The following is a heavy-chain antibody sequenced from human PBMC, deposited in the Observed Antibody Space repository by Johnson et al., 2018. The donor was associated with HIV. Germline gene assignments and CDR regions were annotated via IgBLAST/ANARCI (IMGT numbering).Heavy chain of an antibody. J-gene: IGHJ3*02. CDR1: GFKLYEYD. V-gene: IGHV3-20*04. D-gene: IGHD3-22*01. CDR3: ARAMYYYDTSGYLIRPRAFDI. CDR2: INWSGGGT. Sequence: MMLVESGGDVVRPGGSLRISCVASGFKLYEYDVSWVRQVPGKGLEWVSGINWSGGGTAYADSVKGRFTVSSDNAKNSLYLQMNSLRAEDTALYYCARAMYYYDTSGYLIRPRAFDICGQGTVVTVSS.